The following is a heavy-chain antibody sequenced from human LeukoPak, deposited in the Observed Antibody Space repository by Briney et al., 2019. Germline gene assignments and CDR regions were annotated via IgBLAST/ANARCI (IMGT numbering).Heavy chain of an antibody. CDR3: ATISRGIAVDHDAFDV. J-gene: IGHJ3*01. Sequence: ASVKVSCKASEYPFSRSVIHWVRQAPGQRLEWMGWINAGNGDTEYSQNFQGRVTTTRDTSASTAYMELSSLRSEDTSVYYCATISRGIAVDHDAFDVWGQGTMVTVSS. V-gene: IGHV1-3*01. CDR1: EYPFSRSV. CDR2: INAGNGDT. D-gene: IGHD6-19*01.